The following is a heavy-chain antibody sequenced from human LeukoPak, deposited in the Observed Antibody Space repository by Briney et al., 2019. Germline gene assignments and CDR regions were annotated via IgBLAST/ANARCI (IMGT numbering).Heavy chain of an antibody. Sequence: GVSLRLFCAASGFTFSSYAMSWVRQAQGKGLEWVSAISGSGGSTYYADSVKGRFTISRDNSKNTLYLQMNSLRAEDTAVYYCAKDRGVQDAVLALDYWGQGTLVTVSS. V-gene: IGHV3-23*01. CDR2: ISGSGGST. D-gene: IGHD3-10*01. CDR1: GFTFSSYA. CDR3: AKDRGVQDAVLALDY. J-gene: IGHJ4*02.